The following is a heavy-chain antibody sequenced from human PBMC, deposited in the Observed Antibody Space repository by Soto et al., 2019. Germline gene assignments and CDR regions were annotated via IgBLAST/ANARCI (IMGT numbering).Heavy chain of an antibody. CDR3: ARSTLEWLLVFDF. V-gene: IGHV3-33*01. CDR1: GFTFRSYG. D-gene: IGHD3-3*01. Sequence: QVELVESGGGVVQPGRSLRLSCEASGFTFRSYGMSWVRQAPGKGVEWVAVLWPDGSHETYADSVKGRFTISRDNSKNTVFLQMNSLRAEDTAVYYCARSTLEWLLVFDFWGQGTQVTVSS. J-gene: IGHJ4*02. CDR2: LWPDGSHE.